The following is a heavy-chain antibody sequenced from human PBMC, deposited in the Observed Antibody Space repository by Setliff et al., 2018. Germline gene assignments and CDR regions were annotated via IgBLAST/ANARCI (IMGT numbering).Heavy chain of an antibody. CDR3: ARGPGSSRLYYFDY. V-gene: IGHV4-59*11. D-gene: IGHD3-10*01. Sequence: SETLSLTCTVSGGSISSHYWSWIRQPPGKGLEWIGSTYYSGSTNYNPSLKSRVTISVDTSKNQFSLKMSSVTAPDTAVYYCARGPGSSRLYYFDYWGQGTLVTVSS. CDR2: TYYSGST. J-gene: IGHJ4*02. CDR1: GGSISSHY.